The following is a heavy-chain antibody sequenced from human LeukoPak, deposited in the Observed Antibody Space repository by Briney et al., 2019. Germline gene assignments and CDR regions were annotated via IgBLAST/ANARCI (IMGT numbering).Heavy chain of an antibody. J-gene: IGHJ5*02. V-gene: IGHV1-69*05. CDR3: ARETTGYSSSWYFNNWFDP. CDR2: IIPIFGTA. CDR1: GGTFSSYA. Sequence: SVKVSCKTSGGTFSSYAISWVRQAPGQGLEWMGRIIPIFGTANYARKFQGRVTISTDESTSIAYMELSSLRSEDTAVYYCARETTGYSSSWYFNNWFDPWGQGTLVTVSS. D-gene: IGHD6-13*01.